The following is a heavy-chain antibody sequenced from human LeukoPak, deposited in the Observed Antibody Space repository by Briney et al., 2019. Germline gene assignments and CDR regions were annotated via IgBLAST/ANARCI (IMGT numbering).Heavy chain of an antibody. Sequence: KPGGSLRLSCAASGFTFINYGMTWVRQAPGKGLEWVSSISGSSSYIYYADSVKGRLTISRDNAKNSLYLYMNSLRAEDTAVYYCARDGRGAVASDYWGQGTLLTVSS. V-gene: IGHV3-21*01. CDR3: ARDGRGAVASDY. J-gene: IGHJ4*02. CDR1: GFTFINYG. D-gene: IGHD6-19*01. CDR2: ISGSSSYI.